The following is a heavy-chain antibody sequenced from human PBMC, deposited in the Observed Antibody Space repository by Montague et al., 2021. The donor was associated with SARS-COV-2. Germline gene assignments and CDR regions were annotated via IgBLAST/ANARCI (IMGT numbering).Heavy chain of an antibody. D-gene: IGHD1-1*01. CDR3: AKPLDTGNYYY. CDR1: GGSISSSNYY. CDR2: ISYRGDP. V-gene: IGHV4-39*01. J-gene: IGHJ4*02. Sequence: SETLSLTCTVSGGSISSSNYYWGWLRQPPGKGLEWIGCISYRGDPYYNPSLKSRLTISVDTSQNPFSLTSSSVTAADTAVYYCAKPLDTGNYYYWGQGTLVTVSS.